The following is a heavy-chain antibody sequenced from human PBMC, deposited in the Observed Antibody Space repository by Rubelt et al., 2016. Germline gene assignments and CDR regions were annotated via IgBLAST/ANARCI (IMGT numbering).Heavy chain of an antibody. CDR1: GFTLSSYA. CDR2: VSYDGSNK. J-gene: IGHJ6*02. CDR3: VRGGADLYYYGMVV. D-gene: IGHD3-16*01. V-gene: IGHV3-30*04. Sequence: PGRSLRLSCAASGFTLSSYAMHWVRQAPGKGLEWVAVVSYDGSNKYYADSVKGRFTISRDNSKNTLYLQMNSLRVEDTAVYYCVRGGADLYYYGMVVWGQGTTVTVS.